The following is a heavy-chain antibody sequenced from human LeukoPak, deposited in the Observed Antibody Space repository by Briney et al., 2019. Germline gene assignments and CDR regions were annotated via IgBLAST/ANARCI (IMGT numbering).Heavy chain of an antibody. D-gene: IGHD3-9*01. CDR3: ARGWRDDILTGYYRDYYYYGMDV. J-gene: IGHJ6*02. Sequence: SETLSLTCAVYGGSFSGYYWSWIRQPPGKGLEWIGEINHSGSTNYNPSLKSRVTISVDTSKNQFSLKLSSVTAADTAVYYCARGWRDDILTGYYRDYYYYGMDVWGQGTTVTVSS. CDR1: GGSFSGYY. V-gene: IGHV4-34*01. CDR2: INHSGST.